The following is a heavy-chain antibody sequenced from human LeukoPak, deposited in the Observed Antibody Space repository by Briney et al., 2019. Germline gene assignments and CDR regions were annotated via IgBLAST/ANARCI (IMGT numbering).Heavy chain of an antibody. CDR3: ARLTPGKNSFDY. Sequence: SETLSLTCAVSGHSINSAYYWGWIRQTPGKGLEWFGSMYHSGITYYNPSLKSRATISVDTSKNQFSLKVTAVTAAETAAYYCARLTPGKNSFDYWGQGTLVTVSS. D-gene: IGHD3-10*01. CDR1: GHSINSAYY. V-gene: IGHV4-38-2*01. J-gene: IGHJ4*02. CDR2: MYHSGIT.